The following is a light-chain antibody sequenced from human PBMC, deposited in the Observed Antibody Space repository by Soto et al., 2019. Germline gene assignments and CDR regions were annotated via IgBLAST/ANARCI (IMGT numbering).Light chain of an antibody. CDR2: KAS. Sequence: DIQMTQSPSTLSGSVGDRVTITCRDSQTISSWLAWYQQTPGKAPKILIYKASTLKSGVPSRFSGSGAGTEFTLTISSLQPDDVATDYCQHYNSYSGAFGQGTKVDIK. J-gene: IGKJ1*01. CDR3: QHYNSYSGA. V-gene: IGKV1-5*03. CDR1: QTISSW.